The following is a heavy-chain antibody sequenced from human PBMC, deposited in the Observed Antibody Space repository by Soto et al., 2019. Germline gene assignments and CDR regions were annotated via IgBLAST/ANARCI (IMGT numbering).Heavy chain of an antibody. CDR2: ISSSSSTI. CDR3: ARDIHQSTLTLKLERRPVPNTWLDY. D-gene: IGHD1-1*01. V-gene: IGHV3-48*02. Sequence: GGSLRLSCAASGFTFSSYSMNWVRQAPGKGLEWVSYISSSSSTIYYADSVKGRFTISRDNAKNSLYLQMNSLRDEDTAVYYCARDIHQSTLTLKLERRPVPNTWLDYWGQGTLVTVSS. J-gene: IGHJ4*02. CDR1: GFTFSSYS.